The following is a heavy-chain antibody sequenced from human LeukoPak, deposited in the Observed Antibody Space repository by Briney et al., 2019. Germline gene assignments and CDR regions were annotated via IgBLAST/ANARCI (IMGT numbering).Heavy chain of an antibody. J-gene: IGHJ6*02. V-gene: IGHV4-59*01. CDR3: ARYGVYRGMDV. Sequence: SETLSLTCTVPGGSISNYYWSWIRQPPGKGLEWIGYTYYSGITSYNPSLKGRVTISVDTSKNQFSLKLSSVTAADTAVYYCARYGVYRGMDVWGQGTTVTVSS. D-gene: IGHD5-12*01. CDR1: GGSISNYY. CDR2: TYYSGIT.